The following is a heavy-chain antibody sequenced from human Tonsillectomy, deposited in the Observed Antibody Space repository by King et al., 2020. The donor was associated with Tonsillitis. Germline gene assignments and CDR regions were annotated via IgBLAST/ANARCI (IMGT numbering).Heavy chain of an antibody. V-gene: IGHV3-73*02. D-gene: IGHD4-17*01. Sequence: VQLVESGGGLVQPGGSLILSCAASGFTFSGAAMHWVRQASGKGLEWVGLIRSKANSYATVYAASVNGRFTVSRDDSKKTAYLQVNSLKTEDTAVYYCTRGGDYDSGYYYGMDVWGQGTTVTVSS. CDR3: TRGGDYDSGYYYGMDV. CDR1: GFTFSGAA. J-gene: IGHJ6*02. CDR2: IRSKANSYAT.